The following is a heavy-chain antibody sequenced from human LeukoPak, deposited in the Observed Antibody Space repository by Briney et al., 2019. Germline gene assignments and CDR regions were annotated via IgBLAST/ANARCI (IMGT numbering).Heavy chain of an antibody. CDR2: IWYDGSNK. CDR1: GFTFSSYA. CDR3: ARDSYCSGGSCYWDYYYYYGMDV. Sequence: GRSLRLSCAASGFTFSSYAMHWVRQAPGKGLEWVAVIWYDGSNKYYADSVKGRFTISRDNSKNTLYLQMNSLRAEDTAVYYCARDSYCSGGSCYWDYYYYYGMDVWGKGTTVTVSS. V-gene: IGHV3-33*08. D-gene: IGHD2-15*01. J-gene: IGHJ6*04.